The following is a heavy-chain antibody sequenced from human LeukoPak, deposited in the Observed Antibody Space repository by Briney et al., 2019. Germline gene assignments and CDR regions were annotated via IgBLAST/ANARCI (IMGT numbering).Heavy chain of an antibody. J-gene: IGHJ4*02. Sequence: GASVKVSCKASGYTFTGYYMHWVRQAPGQGLEWMGWINPNSGGTNYAQKFQGRVTMTRDTSISTAYMELSRLRPDDTAVYYCACITMVRGVIPDYWGQGTLVTVSS. D-gene: IGHD3-10*01. CDR2: INPNSGGT. V-gene: IGHV1-2*02. CDR3: ACITMVRGVIPDY. CDR1: GYTFTGYY.